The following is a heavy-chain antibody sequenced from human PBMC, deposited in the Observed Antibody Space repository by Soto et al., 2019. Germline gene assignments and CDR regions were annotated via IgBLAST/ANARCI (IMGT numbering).Heavy chain of an antibody. CDR3: ACSPSAYGSSTSGEESFDI. J-gene: IGHJ3*02. D-gene: IGHD2-2*01. Sequence: QVQLVQSGAAVKKPGSSVKVSCKASGGTFSSYTITWVRQAPGRGLEWMGMISPILGIPNYTQKFQVKVTMTADKSTSTAYMELSRLSSEDTAVYYRACSPSAYGSSTSGEESFDIWGQGTMVTVSS. CDR2: ISPILGIP. CDR1: GGTFSSYT. V-gene: IGHV1-69*02.